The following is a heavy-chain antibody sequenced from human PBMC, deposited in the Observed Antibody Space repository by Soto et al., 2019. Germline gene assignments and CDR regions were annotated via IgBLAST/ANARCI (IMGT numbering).Heavy chain of an antibody. CDR1: GDSVSNNDYY. J-gene: IGHJ4*01. CDR2: IYYSGTT. D-gene: IGHD2-21*02. Sequence: SETLSLTCAVSGDSVSNNDYYWTWIRQPPGKGLEWIGNIYYSGTTYYNSYLKSRLSLSVDMSKNQFSLKLASVTAADTAVYFCAGSRRERTMVTFEKWGQGALVTVSS. V-gene: IGHV4-61*08. CDR3: AGSRRERTMVTFEK.